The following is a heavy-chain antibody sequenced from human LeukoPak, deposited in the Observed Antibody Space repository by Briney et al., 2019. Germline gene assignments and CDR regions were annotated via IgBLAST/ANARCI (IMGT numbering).Heavy chain of an antibody. CDR3: ARGGTRGYSYGSFDY. Sequence: PGGSLRLSCAASGFTFGSYSMNWVRQAPGKGLEWVSSISSSSSYIYYADSVKGRFTISRDNAKNSLYLQMNSLRAEDTAVYYCARGGTRGYSYGSFDYWGQGTLVTVSS. CDR2: ISSSSSYI. CDR1: GFTFGSYS. J-gene: IGHJ4*02. V-gene: IGHV3-21*01. D-gene: IGHD5-18*01.